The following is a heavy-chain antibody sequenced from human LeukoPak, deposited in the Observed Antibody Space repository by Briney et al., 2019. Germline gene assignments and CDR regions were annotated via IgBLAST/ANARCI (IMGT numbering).Heavy chain of an antibody. J-gene: IGHJ6*03. CDR2: IIPIFGTA. CDR3: ARGAAAKPYYYYYYMDV. Sequence: SVKVSCKASGGTFSSYAIGWVRQAPGQGLEWIGRIIPIFGTANYAQKFQGRVKITTDESTSTAYMELSSLRSEDTAVYYCARGAAAKPYYYYYYMDVWGKGTTVTVX. CDR1: GGTFSSYA. V-gene: IGHV1-69*05. D-gene: IGHD6-13*01.